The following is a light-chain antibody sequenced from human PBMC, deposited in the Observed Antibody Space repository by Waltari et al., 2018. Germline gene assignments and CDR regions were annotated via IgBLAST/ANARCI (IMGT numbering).Light chain of an antibody. V-gene: IGLV3-21*02. J-gene: IGLJ3*02. Sequence: SYVLTQPPSESVAPGQTAHITCLGNNIVDKPVHWFRQKAGQAPGRVIYDDSDRPSGIPERFSGSNSGDTATLTISRVEAGDEAAYFCRVWDTRRDHPVFGGGTKLTVL. CDR1: NIVDKP. CDR2: DDS. CDR3: RVWDTRRDHPV.